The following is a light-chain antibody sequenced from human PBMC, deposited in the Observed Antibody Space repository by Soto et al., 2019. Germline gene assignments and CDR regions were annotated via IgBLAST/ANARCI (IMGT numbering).Light chain of an antibody. CDR2: GAF. CDR3: QQYGSSGP. CDR1: QSVSSHY. J-gene: IGKJ1*01. V-gene: IGKV3-20*01. Sequence: EKVFTQSSGTLSLSPEERATFSCRASQSVSSHYLAWYQQKPGQAPRLLIYGAFKRATGIPDRFSGSGSGTDFTLTISRLEPEDFAVYYSQQYGSSGPFAQRTKVAIK.